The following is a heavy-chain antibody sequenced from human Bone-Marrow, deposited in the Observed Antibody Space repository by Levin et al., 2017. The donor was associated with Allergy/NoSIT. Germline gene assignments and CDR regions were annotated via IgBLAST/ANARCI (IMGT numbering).Heavy chain of an antibody. CDR3: ARDRFRTYGSGWYP. Sequence: GESLKISCAASGFTFSSYSMNWVRQAPGKGLEWVSSISSSSSYIYYADSVKGRFTISRDNAKNSLYLQMNSLRAEDTAVYYCARDRFRTYGSGWYPWGQGTLVTVSS. D-gene: IGHD6-19*01. V-gene: IGHV3-21*01. CDR1: GFTFSSYS. CDR2: ISSSSSYI. J-gene: IGHJ5*02.